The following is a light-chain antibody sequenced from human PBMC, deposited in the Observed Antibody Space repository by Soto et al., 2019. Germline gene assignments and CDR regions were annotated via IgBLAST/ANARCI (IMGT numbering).Light chain of an antibody. Sequence: DIVLTQSPGTLSSSPGERAILSFRASQSVSSSYLAWYQQKPGQAPRLLIYGASSRATGIPDRFSGSGSGTDFTLTISRLQPEDFAVYYCQQYASSPLTFGGGTKVDIK. CDR2: GAS. CDR3: QQYASSPLT. V-gene: IGKV3-20*01. J-gene: IGKJ4*01. CDR1: QSVSSSY.